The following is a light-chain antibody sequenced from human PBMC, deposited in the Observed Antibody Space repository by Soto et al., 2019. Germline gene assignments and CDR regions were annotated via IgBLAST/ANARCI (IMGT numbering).Light chain of an antibody. Sequence: DIQMTQSPSTLSASVGDRVTITCRASQTINRWLAWYQQKPGEVPKLLIYKASVLESGVLSRFSGSGSRTEFTLTISRLQPEDVATYYCQHWSFGQGTKVDIK. CDR2: KAS. J-gene: IGKJ1*01. V-gene: IGKV1-5*03. CDR1: QTINRW. CDR3: QHWS.